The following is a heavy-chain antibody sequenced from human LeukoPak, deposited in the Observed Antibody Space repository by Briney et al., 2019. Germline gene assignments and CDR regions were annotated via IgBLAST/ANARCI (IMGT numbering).Heavy chain of an antibody. CDR3: ARGFGYSSNWDEFDN. J-gene: IGHJ4*02. D-gene: IGHD6-13*01. CDR1: GFTFSSYA. V-gene: IGHV3-64*01. CDR2: ISSNGGST. Sequence: GGSLRLSCAASGFTFSSYAMHWVRQAPGKGLEYVSAISSNGGSTYYANSVKGRFTISRDNSKNTLYLQMGSLRAEDMAVYYCARGFGYSSNWDEFDNWGQGTQVTVSS.